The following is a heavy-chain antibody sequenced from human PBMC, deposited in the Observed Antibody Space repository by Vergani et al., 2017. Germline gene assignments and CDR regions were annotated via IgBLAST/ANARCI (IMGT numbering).Heavy chain of an antibody. CDR1: GFTFSSYA. CDR2: ISGSGGST. Sequence: EVQLLESGGGLVQPGGSLRLSCAASGFTFSSYAMSWVRQAPGKGLEGVSAISGSGGSTYYADSVKGRFTISRDNSKNTLYLQMNSLRAKGTAVYYCAKDKAGLTGINDAFDIWGQGTMVTVSS. CDR3: AKDKAGLTGINDAFDI. J-gene: IGHJ3*02. V-gene: IGHV3-23*01. D-gene: IGHD7-27*01.